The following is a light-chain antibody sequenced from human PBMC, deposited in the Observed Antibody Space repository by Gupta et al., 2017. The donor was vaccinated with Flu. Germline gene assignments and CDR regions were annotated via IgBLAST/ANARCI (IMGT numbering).Light chain of an antibody. CDR1: QSLLQSDGHDY. Sequence: DIVMTQSPLSLPVTPGEPASTSCRSTQSLLQSDGHDYLAWFQQKPGQSPRLLIYMGSSRASGVPDRFSGSGSGTDFTLKLSRGEAEDVGVYYCRQLLQIPYTFGQGTXLDIK. V-gene: IGKV2-28*01. J-gene: IGKJ2*01. CDR2: MGS. CDR3: RQLLQIPYT.